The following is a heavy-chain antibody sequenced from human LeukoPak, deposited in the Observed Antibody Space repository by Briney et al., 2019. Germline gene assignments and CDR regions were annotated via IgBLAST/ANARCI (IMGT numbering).Heavy chain of an antibody. CDR1: GFTFSSYG. CDR2: ISGSGGST. J-gene: IGHJ4*02. V-gene: IGHV3-23*01. CDR3: AKDLTRITMVRGVIITNYFDY. D-gene: IGHD3-10*01. Sequence: GGSLRLSCAASGFTFSSYGMSWVRQAPGKGLEWVSAISGSGGSTYYADSVKGRFTISRDNSKNTLYLQMNSLRAEDTAVYYCAKDLTRITMVRGVIITNYFDYWGQGTLVTVSS.